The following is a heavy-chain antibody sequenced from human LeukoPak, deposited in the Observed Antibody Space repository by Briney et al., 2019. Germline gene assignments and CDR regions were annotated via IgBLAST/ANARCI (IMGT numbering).Heavy chain of an antibody. CDR3: TKGPRTCSSTSCPQYFQH. CDR1: GFTFSSYS. CDR2: ISWNSGSI. V-gene: IGHV3-9*03. J-gene: IGHJ1*01. Sequence: GGSLRLSCAASGFTFSSYSMNWVRQAPGKGLEWVSGISWNSGSIGYADSVKGRFTISRDNAKNSLYLQMNSLRAEDMALYYCTKGPRTCSSTSCPQYFQHWGQGTLVTVSS. D-gene: IGHD2-2*01.